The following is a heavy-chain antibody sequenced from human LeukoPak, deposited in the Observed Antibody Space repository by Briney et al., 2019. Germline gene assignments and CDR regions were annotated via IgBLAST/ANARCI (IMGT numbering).Heavy chain of an antibody. CDR2: IYYSGST. CDR3: ARVIYGFSMYYFDY. D-gene: IGHD4-17*01. CDR1: GGSISSGGYY. V-gene: IGHV4-31*03. Sequence: SETLSLTCTVSGGSISSGGYYWSWIRQHPGKGLEWIGYIYYSGSTYYNPSLKSRVTISVYTSKNPFSLKLSSVTAADTAVCYRARVIYGFSMYYFDYWGQGTLVTVPS. J-gene: IGHJ4*02.